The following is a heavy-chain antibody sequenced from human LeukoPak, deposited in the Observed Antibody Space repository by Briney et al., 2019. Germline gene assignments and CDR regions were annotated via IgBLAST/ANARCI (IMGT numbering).Heavy chain of an antibody. V-gene: IGHV4-39*01. CDR1: GGSVRSSSYY. CDR2: IYYNGGT. J-gene: IGHJ4*02. Sequence: PSETLSLTCTVSGGSVRSSSYYWGWIRQPPGKGLEWLAGIYYNGGTYYNPSLGSRVTISVDTPKNQFSLKLTSVTVADTTMYYCAMIIVSSPVYWGQGTLVTVSS. CDR3: AMIIVSSPVY. D-gene: IGHD3-16*02.